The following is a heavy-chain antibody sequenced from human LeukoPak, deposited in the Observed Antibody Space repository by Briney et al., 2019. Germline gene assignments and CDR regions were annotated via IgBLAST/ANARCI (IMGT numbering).Heavy chain of an antibody. CDR3: ARDSRYNWNEFDY. D-gene: IGHD1-1*01. Sequence: GGFAKVSCKASGYTFTSSGISRGPQGPGQGVEWMGWISAYNGNTSYAQKLQGRVTMTTDTSTSTAYMELRSLRSDDTAVYYCARDSRYNWNEFDYWRQGTLVTVSS. CDR1: GYTFTSSG. V-gene: IGHV1-18*01. J-gene: IGHJ4*02. CDR2: ISAYNGNT.